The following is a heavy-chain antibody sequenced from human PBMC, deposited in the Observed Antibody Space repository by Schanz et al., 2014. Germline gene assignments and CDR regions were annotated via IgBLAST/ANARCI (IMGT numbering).Heavy chain of an antibody. V-gene: IGHV3-48*01. J-gene: IGHJ6*02. Sequence: EVRLVESGGGLVQPGGSLRLSCEASGFDFNSYSMNWVRQVPGKGLEWLSYIATSSSTRHYADSVKGRVTISRDNAKNSVSLQMRRLRAEDTSVYFCARVRRRIATPSTPSFRNYYYYAMDVWGQGTTXTVSS. D-gene: IGHD6-13*01. CDR2: IATSSSTR. CDR1: GFDFNSYS. CDR3: ARVRRRIATPSTPSFRNYYYYAMDV.